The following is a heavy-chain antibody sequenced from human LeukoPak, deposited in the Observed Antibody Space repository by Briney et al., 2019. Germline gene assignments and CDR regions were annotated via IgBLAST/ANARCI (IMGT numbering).Heavy chain of an antibody. V-gene: IGHV2-5*02. D-gene: IGHD3-22*01. CDR1: GFSLTTSGVS. Sequence: SGPTLVKPTQTLTLTCTFSGFSLTTSGVSVGWIRQPPGKALEWLALINWDDQKVYSPSLQSRLSITKDTSKNQVVLTMANVDPVDTATYYCAHRRDSSGYQYRYWFAPWGQGTLVIVSS. J-gene: IGHJ5*02. CDR2: INWDDQK. CDR3: AHRRDSSGYQYRYWFAP.